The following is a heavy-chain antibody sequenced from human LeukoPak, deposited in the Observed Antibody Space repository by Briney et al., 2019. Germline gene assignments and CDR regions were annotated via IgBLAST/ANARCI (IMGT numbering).Heavy chain of an antibody. D-gene: IGHD6-19*01. J-gene: IGHJ4*02. CDR1: GFTFSTYA. V-gene: IGHV3-23*01. CDR3: ARESETSGWYDY. CDR2: ISGSGGST. Sequence: GGSLRLSCAASGFTFSTYAMSWVRQTPEKGLEWVSAISGSGGSTYYADSVRGRFTISRDNTRKSLSLQMSSLRSEDTALYYCARESETSGWYDYWGQGTLVTVSS.